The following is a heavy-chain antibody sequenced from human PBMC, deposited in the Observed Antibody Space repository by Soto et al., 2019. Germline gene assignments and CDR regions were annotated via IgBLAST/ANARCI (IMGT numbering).Heavy chain of an antibody. CDR3: ASSAPGLHLGELSPDNWFDP. CDR2: IIPILGIA. J-gene: IGHJ5*02. Sequence: SVKVSCKASAGTFSIYTISWVLQAPGQGLEWMGRIIPILGIANYAQKFQGRVTITADKSTSTAYMELSSLRSEDTAVYYCASSAPGLHLGELSPDNWFDPWGQGTLVTVS. CDR1: AGTFSIYT. V-gene: IGHV1-69*02. D-gene: IGHD3-16*02.